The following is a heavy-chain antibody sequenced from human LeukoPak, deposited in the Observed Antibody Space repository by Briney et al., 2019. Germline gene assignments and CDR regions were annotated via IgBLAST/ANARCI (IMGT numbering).Heavy chain of an antibody. D-gene: IGHD4-17*01. V-gene: IGHV4-59*01. CDR2: IYYSGST. Sequence: PSETLSLTCTVSGGSISSYYWSWIRQPPGKGLEWIGYIYYSGSTNYNPSLKSRVTISVDTSKNQFSLKLSSVTAADTAVYYCARGGYGSLGDYWGQGTLVTVSS. CDR1: GGSISSYY. J-gene: IGHJ4*02. CDR3: ARGGYGSLGDY.